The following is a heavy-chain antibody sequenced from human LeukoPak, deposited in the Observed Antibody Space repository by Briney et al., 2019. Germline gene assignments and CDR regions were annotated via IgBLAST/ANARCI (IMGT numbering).Heavy chain of an antibody. D-gene: IGHD6-13*01. CDR3: AKDRGAAAAMKGNFDY. CDR2: INEDENEK. J-gene: IGHJ4*02. Sequence: PGGSLRLSCAASGFTFTLYWMTWVRQAPGKGLEWVANINEDENEKYYLDSVKGRFTISRDNAKNSLYLQMNSLRAEDTAVYYCAKDRGAAAAMKGNFDYWGQGTLVTVSS. CDR1: GFTFTLYW. V-gene: IGHV3-7*01.